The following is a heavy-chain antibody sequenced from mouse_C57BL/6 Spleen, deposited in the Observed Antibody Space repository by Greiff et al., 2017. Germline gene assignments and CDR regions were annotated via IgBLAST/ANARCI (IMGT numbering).Heavy chain of an antibody. D-gene: IGHD1-1*01. CDR3: TTKYYGSSSDWYFDV. Sequence: VHVKQSGAELVRPGASVKLSCTASGFNIKDDYMHWVKQRPEQGLEWIGWIDPENGDTEYASKFQGKATITADTSSNTAYLQLSSLTSEDTAVYYCTTKYYGSSSDWYFDVWGTGTTVTVSS. CDR1: GFNIKDDY. V-gene: IGHV14-4*01. CDR2: IDPENGDT. J-gene: IGHJ1*03.